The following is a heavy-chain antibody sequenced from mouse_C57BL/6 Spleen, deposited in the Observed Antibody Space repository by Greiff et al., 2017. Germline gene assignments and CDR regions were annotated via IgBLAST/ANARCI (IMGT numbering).Heavy chain of an antibody. J-gene: IGHJ4*01. CDR3: ASEVTGPYAMDY. V-gene: IGHV1-80*01. CDR2: IYPGDGDT. D-gene: IGHD2-1*01. CDR1: GYAFSSYW. Sequence: VKLMESGAELVKPGASVKISCKASGYAFSSYWMNWVKQRPGKGLEWIGQIYPGDGDTNYNGKFKGKATLTADKSSSTAYMQLSSLTSEDSAVYFCASEVTGPYAMDYWGQGTSVTVSS.